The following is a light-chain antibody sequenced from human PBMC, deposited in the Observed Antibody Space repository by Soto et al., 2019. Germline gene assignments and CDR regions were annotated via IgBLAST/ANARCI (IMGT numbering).Light chain of an antibody. J-gene: IGLJ2*01. CDR1: NANIGSNF. CDR3: AAWDDSLSGLV. V-gene: IGLV1-47*01. CDR2: RNN. Sequence: QSVLTQPPSSSGTPGQRVTISCPGSNANIGSNFVYWYQQLPGTAPKLLIYRNNQRPSGVPDLFSGSKSGTSASLAISGLRSEDEAHYYCAAWDDSLSGLVFGGGTKLTVL.